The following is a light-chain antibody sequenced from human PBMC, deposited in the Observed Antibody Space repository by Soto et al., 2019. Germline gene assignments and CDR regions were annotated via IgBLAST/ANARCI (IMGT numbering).Light chain of an antibody. Sequence: QSVLTQSPSASASLGASVKLTCTLSSGHSNYAIAWHQQQPEKGPRYLMRLNSDGSHSKGDGIPDRFSGSSSGAERYLTISSLQSEDEADYYCQTWGTDMVLGGGTKLTVL. J-gene: IGLJ2*01. CDR3: QTWGTDMV. V-gene: IGLV4-69*01. CDR2: LNSDGSH. CDR1: SGHSNYA.